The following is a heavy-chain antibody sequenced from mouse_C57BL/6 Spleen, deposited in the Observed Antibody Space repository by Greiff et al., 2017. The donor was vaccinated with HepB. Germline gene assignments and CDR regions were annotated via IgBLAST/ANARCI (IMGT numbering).Heavy chain of an antibody. Sequence: VKLQESGAELVRPGASVKLSCKASGYTFTDYYINWVKQRPGQGLEWIARIYPGSGNTYYNEKFKGKATLTAEKSSSTAYMQLSSLTSEDSAVYFCARGTEHYFDYWGQGTTLTVSS. D-gene: IGHD2-14*01. CDR2: IYPGSGNT. V-gene: IGHV1-76*01. J-gene: IGHJ2*01. CDR1: GYTFTDYY. CDR3: ARGTEHYFDY.